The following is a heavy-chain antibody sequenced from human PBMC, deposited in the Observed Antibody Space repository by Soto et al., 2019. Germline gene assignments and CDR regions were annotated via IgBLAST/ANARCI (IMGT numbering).Heavy chain of an antibody. CDR3: ARDFAGAAAGSIYGMDV. Sequence: PGWCLGLSRAASGVTFRAYYMRWIRQDRGKGLEWVSYISSSSSYTNYADSVKGRFTISRDNAKNSLYLQMNSLRAEDTAVYYCARDFAGAAAGSIYGMDVWGQGSTVTVS. J-gene: IGHJ6*02. CDR2: ISSSSSYT. D-gene: IGHD6-13*01. CDR1: GVTFRAYY. V-gene: IGHV3-11*06.